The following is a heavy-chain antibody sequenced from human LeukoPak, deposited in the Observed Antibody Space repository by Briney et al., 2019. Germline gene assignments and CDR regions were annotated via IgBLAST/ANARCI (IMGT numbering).Heavy chain of an antibody. D-gene: IGHD3-22*01. CDR3: ARDGTYYYDRGTYYYYMDV. CDR2: ISSSSSYI. Sequence: GGSLRLSCAASGFTFSSYSMNWVRQAPGKGLEWVSSISSSSSYIYYADSVKGRFTISRDNAKNSLYLQMNSLRAEDTAVYYCARDGTYYYDRGTYYYYMDVWGKGTTVTVSS. V-gene: IGHV3-21*01. CDR1: GFTFSSYS. J-gene: IGHJ6*03.